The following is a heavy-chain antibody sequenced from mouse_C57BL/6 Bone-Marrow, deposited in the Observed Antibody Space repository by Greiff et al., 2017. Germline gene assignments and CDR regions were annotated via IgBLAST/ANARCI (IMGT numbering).Heavy chain of an antibody. CDR1: GYTFTSYG. CDR3: ARGVYYGSSYGAY. CDR2: IYPRSGNT. V-gene: IGHV1-81*01. D-gene: IGHD1-1*01. J-gene: IGHJ3*01. Sequence: VHLVESGAELARPGASVKLSCKASGYTFTSYGISWVKQRTGQGLEWIGEIYPRSGNTYYNEKFKGKATLTADKSSSTAYMELRSLTSEDSAVXFCARGVYYGSSYGAYWGQGTLVAVSA.